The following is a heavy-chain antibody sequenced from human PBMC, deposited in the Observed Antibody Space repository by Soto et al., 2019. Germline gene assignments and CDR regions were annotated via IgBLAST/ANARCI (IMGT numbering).Heavy chain of an antibody. Sequence: RLSCAASAFTVRSNYMSWVRQAPGEGLEWVSAISSDGGTYYTDSVKGRFTISRDNFKSTLYLQMNSLTAEDTAVYYCARDVIAVAGSADSWGQGTLVTVS. CDR3: ARDVIAVAGSADS. J-gene: IGHJ4*02. D-gene: IGHD6-19*01. CDR1: AFTVRSNY. V-gene: IGHV3-53*01. CDR2: ISSDGGT.